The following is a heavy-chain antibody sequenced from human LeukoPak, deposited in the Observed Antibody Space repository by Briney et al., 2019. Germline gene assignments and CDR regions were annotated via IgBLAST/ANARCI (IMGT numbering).Heavy chain of an antibody. V-gene: IGHV3-74*01. J-gene: IGHJ4*02. D-gene: IGHD3-22*01. Sequence: GGSLRLPCAASGFTFSSYWMHWVRQAPGKGLVWVSRIHSDGSSTSYADSVRGRFTISRDDAKSTLYLQMNSLRAEDTAVYYCARSGWPYCFDYWGQGTLVTVSS. CDR2: IHSDGSST. CDR1: GFTFSSYW. CDR3: ARSGWPYCFDY.